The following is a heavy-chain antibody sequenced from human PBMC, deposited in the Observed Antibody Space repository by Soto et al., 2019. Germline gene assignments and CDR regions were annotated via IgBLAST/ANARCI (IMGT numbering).Heavy chain of an antibody. V-gene: IGHV4-61*01. CDR2: VYYSGST. CDR1: GGSVSSGSYY. D-gene: IGHD3-16*02. CDR3: ARGRSRPDF. Sequence: QVQLQESGPGLVKPSETLSLTCTVSGGSVSSGSYYWSWIRQPPGKGLEWIGCVYYSGSTTYHPSLKSRVTISIDTSKNQFSLKLSSVAAADTAVYYCARGRSRPDFWGQGTLVTVSS. J-gene: IGHJ4*02.